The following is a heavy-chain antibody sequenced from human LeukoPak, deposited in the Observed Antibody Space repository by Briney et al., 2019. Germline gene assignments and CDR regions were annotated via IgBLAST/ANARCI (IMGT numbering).Heavy chain of an antibody. CDR1: GGSISSYY. V-gene: IGHV4-39*01. Sequence: SETLSLTCTVSGGSISSYYWGWIRQPPGKGLEGIGSIYYSGSTYYNPSLKSRVTISVDTSKNQFSLKLSSVTAADTAVYYCASYGSGSYYPPNFLDYWGQGTLVTVSS. D-gene: IGHD3-10*01. J-gene: IGHJ4*02. CDR3: ASYGSGSYYPPNFLDY. CDR2: IYYSGST.